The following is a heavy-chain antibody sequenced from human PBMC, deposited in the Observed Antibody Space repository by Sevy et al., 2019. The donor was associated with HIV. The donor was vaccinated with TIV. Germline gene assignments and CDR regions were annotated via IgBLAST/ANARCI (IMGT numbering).Heavy chain of an antibody. J-gene: IGHJ6*02. CDR2: INQDGGEK. Sequence: GESLKISCAASRFTFSRYWMSWVRQAPGKGLEWVANINQDGGEKYNMDSGKGRFTISRDNAKNSLYLQRNSLRAEDSVVYFCAGVSSIYYDRGYYYAMDVWGQGTTVTVSS. V-gene: IGHV3-7*01. CDR1: RFTFSRYW. D-gene: IGHD3-22*01. CDR3: AGVSSIYYDRGYYYAMDV.